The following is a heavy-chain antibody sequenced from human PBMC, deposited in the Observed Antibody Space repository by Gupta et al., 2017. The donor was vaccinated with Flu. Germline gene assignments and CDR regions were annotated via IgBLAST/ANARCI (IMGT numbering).Heavy chain of an antibody. CDR2: VYFSGST. V-gene: IGHV4-39*01. J-gene: IGHJ4*02. Sequence: VSVGSISASLHYWAWIRQSPGKGLEWIGSVYFSGSTFYTPSLKSRVTISVDTSKNQFSLKLSSVTAADTAVYYCARNVTTARYFDSWGQGTLVTVSS. CDR3: ARNVTTARYFDS. CDR1: VGSISASLHY. D-gene: IGHD4-17*01.